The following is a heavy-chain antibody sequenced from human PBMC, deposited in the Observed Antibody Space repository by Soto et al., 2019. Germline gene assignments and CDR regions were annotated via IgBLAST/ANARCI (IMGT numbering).Heavy chain of an antibody. CDR3: ARQPLRLGDPLPFDY. Sequence: GGSLRLSCAASGFTFSSYGMHWVRQAPGKGLEWVAVIWYDGSNKYYADSVKGRFTISRDNSKNTLYLQMNSLRAEDTAVYYCARQPLRLGDPLPFDYWGQGTLVTVSS. CDR1: GFTFSSYG. D-gene: IGHD3-16*01. V-gene: IGHV3-33*01. CDR2: IWYDGSNK. J-gene: IGHJ4*02.